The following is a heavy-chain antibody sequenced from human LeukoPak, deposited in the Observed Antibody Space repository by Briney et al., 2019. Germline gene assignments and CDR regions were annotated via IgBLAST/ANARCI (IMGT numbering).Heavy chain of an antibody. CDR2: INPNSGGT. J-gene: IGHJ4*02. V-gene: IGHV1-2*06. D-gene: IGHD3-3*01. Sequence: ASVKVSCKASGYTFTGYYMHWVRQAPRQGLEWMGRINPNSGGTNYAQKFQGRVTMTRDTSISTAYMELSRLRSDDTAVYYCARAQTIFGVVIMGSWGQGTLVTVSS. CDR3: ARAQTIFGVVIMGS. CDR1: GYTFTGYY.